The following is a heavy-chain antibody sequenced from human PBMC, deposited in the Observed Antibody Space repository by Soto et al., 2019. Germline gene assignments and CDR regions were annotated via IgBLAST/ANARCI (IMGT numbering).Heavy chain of an antibody. V-gene: IGHV1-8*01. D-gene: IGHD3-10*01. CDR1: GYTFTSYD. CDR2: MNPNSGNT. CDR3: ARAGRMVRGVMEYCFDY. J-gene: IGHJ4*02. Sequence: ASVKVSCKASGYTFTSYDINWVRQATGQGLEWMGWMNPNSGNTGYAQKFQGRVTMTRNTSISTAYMELSSLRSEDTAVYYCARAGRMVRGVMEYCFDYWGQGTLVTVS.